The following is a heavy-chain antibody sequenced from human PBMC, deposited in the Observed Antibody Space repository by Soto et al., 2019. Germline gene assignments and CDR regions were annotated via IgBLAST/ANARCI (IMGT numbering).Heavy chain of an antibody. V-gene: IGHV1-46*01. CDR1: GYTFTKYY. Sequence: GASVKVSCKASGYTFTKYYIHWVRQAPGQGLEWMGIINPSSDRTTYAQNFQGRLSISRDNAGNSVFLQMNGLRAEDSAIYYCATAQKPNYSESSGAYLDYWGQGTLVTVSS. D-gene: IGHD3-22*01. CDR2: INPSSDRT. J-gene: IGHJ4*02. CDR3: ATAQKPNYSESSGAYLDY.